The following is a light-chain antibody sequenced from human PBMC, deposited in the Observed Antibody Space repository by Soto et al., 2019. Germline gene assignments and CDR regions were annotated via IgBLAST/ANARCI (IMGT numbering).Light chain of an antibody. V-gene: IGKV1-17*03. J-gene: IGKJ4*01. CDR1: QGIGNL. CDR3: LQHASYPFT. CDR2: ATS. Sequence: DIQMTQSPSAMSASVGDRVTITCRASQGIGNLLTWFQQQPGKVPQRLIYATSSLQNGVPARFSGTGSGTEFTLTISSLQPEYFATYYCLQHASYPFTFGGGTKVQIK.